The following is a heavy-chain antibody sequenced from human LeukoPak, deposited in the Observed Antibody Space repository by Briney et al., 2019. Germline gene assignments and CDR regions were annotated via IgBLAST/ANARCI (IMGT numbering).Heavy chain of an antibody. CDR1: GGSISSYY. Sequence: SETLSLTCAVSGGSISSYYWSWIRQPPGKGLEWIGYIYYSGSTNYNPSLKSRVTISVDTSKNQFSLKLSSVTAADTAVYYCARSTYYDFWSGLNWFDPWGQGTLVTVSS. V-gene: IGHV4-59*01. D-gene: IGHD3-3*01. J-gene: IGHJ5*02. CDR2: IYYSGST. CDR3: ARSTYYDFWSGLNWFDP.